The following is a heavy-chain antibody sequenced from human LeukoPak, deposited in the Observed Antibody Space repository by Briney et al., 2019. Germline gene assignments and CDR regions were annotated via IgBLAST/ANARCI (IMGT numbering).Heavy chain of an antibody. CDR1: GFTFSSYS. V-gene: IGHV3-21*01. D-gene: IGHD1-20*01. CDR3: ARTGAGITGTKNWFDP. Sequence: GGSLRLSCAASGFTFSSYSMNWVRQAPGKGLEWVSSISSSSSYIYYADSVKGRFTISRDNAKNSLYLQMNSLRAEDTAVYYCARTGAGITGTKNWFDPWGQETLVTVSS. J-gene: IGHJ5*02. CDR2: ISSSSSYI.